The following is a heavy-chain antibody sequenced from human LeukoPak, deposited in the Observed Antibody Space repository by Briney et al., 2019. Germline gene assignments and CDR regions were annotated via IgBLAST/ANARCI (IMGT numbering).Heavy chain of an antibody. CDR2: INSGGSST. V-gene: IGHV3-74*01. CDR1: GFTFSSYW. Sequence: GGSLRLSCAASGFTFSSYWMHWVRQAPGKGLECVSRINSGGSSTSYADSVKGRFTISRDNAKNTVYLQMNSLRADDTAVYYCSRGRVSGDSSGPGGYWGQGTLVTVSS. J-gene: IGHJ4*02. D-gene: IGHD3-22*01. CDR3: SRGRVSGDSSGPGGY.